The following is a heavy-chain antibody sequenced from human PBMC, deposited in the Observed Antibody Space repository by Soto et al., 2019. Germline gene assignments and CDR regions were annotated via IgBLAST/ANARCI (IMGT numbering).Heavy chain of an antibody. Sequence: SETLSLTCSVSGGSISSSSYYWGWIRQPPGKGLEWIGSIYYSGSTYYNPSLKSRVTISVDTSKNQFSLKLSSVTAADTAVYYCARPYYYYYGMDVWGQGTTVTV. J-gene: IGHJ6*02. V-gene: IGHV4-39*01. CDR3: ARPYYYYYGMDV. CDR1: GGSISSSSYY. CDR2: IYYSGST.